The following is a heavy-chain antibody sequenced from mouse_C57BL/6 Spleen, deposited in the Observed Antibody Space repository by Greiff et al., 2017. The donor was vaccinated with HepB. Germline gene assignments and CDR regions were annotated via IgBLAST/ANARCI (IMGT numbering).Heavy chain of an antibody. J-gene: IGHJ2*01. CDR2: INYDGSST. D-gene: IGHD1-1*01. CDR3: ARVDYYGRGFDY. CDR1: GFTFSDYY. V-gene: IGHV5-16*01. Sequence: EVKLVESEGGLVQPGSSMKLSCTASGFTFSDYYMAWVRQVPEKGLEWVANINYDGSSTYYLDSLKSRFIISRDNAKNILYLQMSSLKSEDTATYYCARVDYYGRGFDYWGQGTTLTVSS.